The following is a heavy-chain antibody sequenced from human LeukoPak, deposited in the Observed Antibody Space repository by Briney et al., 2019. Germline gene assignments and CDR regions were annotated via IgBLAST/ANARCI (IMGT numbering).Heavy chain of an antibody. Sequence: RPGGSLGLSCAASGFTFSSYGMHWVRQAPGKGLEWVAVISYDGSNKYYADSVKGRFTISRDNSKNTPYLQMNSLRAEDTAVYYCAKDAYFDWLPNPKHNWFDPWGQGTLVTVSS. CDR1: GFTFSSYG. D-gene: IGHD3-9*01. CDR3: AKDAYFDWLPNPKHNWFDP. V-gene: IGHV3-30*18. J-gene: IGHJ5*02. CDR2: ISYDGSNK.